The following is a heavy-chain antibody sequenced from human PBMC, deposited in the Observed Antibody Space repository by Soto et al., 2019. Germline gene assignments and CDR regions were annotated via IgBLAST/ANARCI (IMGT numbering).Heavy chain of an antibody. D-gene: IGHD4-17*01. V-gene: IGHV4-30-4*01. CDR2: IYYSGDT. CDR3: ATERALLYGGNPDYYYTVGV. CDR1: GDSIISGDYY. J-gene: IGHJ6*02. Sequence: QVQLQESGPGLVKPSQTLSLTCTVSGDSIISGDYYWSWIRQTPGKGLEWIGYIYYSGDTNYNPSLKSRVIISVDTSKNQFSLRLSSVTAADAAVYYCATERALLYGGNPDYYYTVGVWGQGTTVTVSS.